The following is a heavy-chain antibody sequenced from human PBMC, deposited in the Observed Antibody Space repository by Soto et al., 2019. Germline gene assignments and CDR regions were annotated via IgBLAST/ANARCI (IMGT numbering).Heavy chain of an antibody. CDR3: VRQQVGWYFDL. J-gene: IGHJ2*01. CDR1: GFTFSSYG. V-gene: IGHV3-30*03. Sequence: QGQLVESGGGVVRPGRSLRLCCEASGFTFSSYGMPWVRQAPGTGLEYVAIISHDASNRYYADFVKGRFTISRDNSKNTLYLEMNSLRADDTALYHCVRQQVGWYFDLWGRGTLVTVSS. D-gene: IGHD1-26*01. CDR2: ISHDASNR.